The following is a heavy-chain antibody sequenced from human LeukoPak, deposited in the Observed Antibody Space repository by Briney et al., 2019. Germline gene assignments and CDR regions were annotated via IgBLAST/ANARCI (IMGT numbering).Heavy chain of an antibody. V-gene: IGHV1-69*13. CDR2: IIPIFGTA. J-gene: IGHJ1*01. Sequence: ASVKVSCKASGGTFSSYAISWVRQAPGQGLEWMGGIIPIFGTANYAQKFQGRVTITADESTSTAYMELSSLRSEDTAVYYCARGPLGLTRLGDWGQGTLVTVSS. CDR3: ARGPLGLTRLGD. CDR1: GGTFSSYA. D-gene: IGHD3-16*01.